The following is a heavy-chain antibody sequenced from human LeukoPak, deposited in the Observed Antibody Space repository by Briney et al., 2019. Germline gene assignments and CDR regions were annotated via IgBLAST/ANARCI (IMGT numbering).Heavy chain of an antibody. D-gene: IGHD3-3*01. J-gene: IGHJ4*02. CDR2: INHSGST. V-gene: IGHV4-34*01. CDR3: TRGHHSTFFGVLTSYLFTGYYFDY. Sequence: SETLSLTCAVYGGSFSGYYWSWVRQPPGKGLEWIGEINHSGSTNYNPSLKSRVTISVDTSKNQFSLKLSSVTAADTAVYYCTRGHHSTFFGVLTSYLFTGYYFDYWGQGTLVTVSS. CDR1: GGSFSGYY.